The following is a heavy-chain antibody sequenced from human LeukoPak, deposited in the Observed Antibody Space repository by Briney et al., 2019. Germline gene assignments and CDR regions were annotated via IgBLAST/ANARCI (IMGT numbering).Heavy chain of an antibody. Sequence: GGSLRLSCAASGFTFSSYAMSWVRQAPGKGLEWVSAISGSGGSTYYADSVKGRFTISRDNSKNTLYPQMNSLRAEDTAVYYCAKAGLFMVRGVDYYMDVWGKGTTVTVSS. V-gene: IGHV3-23*01. CDR3: AKAGLFMVRGVDYYMDV. CDR2: ISGSGGST. CDR1: GFTFSSYA. D-gene: IGHD3-10*01. J-gene: IGHJ6*03.